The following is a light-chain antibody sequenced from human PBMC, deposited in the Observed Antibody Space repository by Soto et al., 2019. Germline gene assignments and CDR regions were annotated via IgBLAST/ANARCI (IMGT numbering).Light chain of an antibody. Sequence: TQPASVSGSPGQSITISCTGTSSDVGGYNYVSWYQQHPGKAPKLMIYDVSNRPSGVSNRFSGSKSGNTASLTISGLQAEDEADYYCSSYTSSSTYVVFGGGTQLTVL. V-gene: IGLV2-14*01. CDR2: DVS. CDR1: SSDVGGYNY. CDR3: SSYTSSSTYVV. J-gene: IGLJ2*01.